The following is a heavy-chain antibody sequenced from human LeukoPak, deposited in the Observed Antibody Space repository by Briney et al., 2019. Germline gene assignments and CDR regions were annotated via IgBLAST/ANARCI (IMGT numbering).Heavy chain of an antibody. CDR1: GFTFSSYG. J-gene: IGHJ4*02. Sequence: GGSLRLSCAASGFTFSSYGMHWVRQVPGKGLEWVAFIRYDGSNKYYADSVKGRFTISRDNSKNTLYLQMNSLGAEDTAVYYCARVYVWGSYRNVSPSEIDYWGQGTLVTVSS. CDR2: IRYDGSNK. CDR3: ARVYVWGSYRNVSPSEIDY. D-gene: IGHD3-16*02. V-gene: IGHV3-30*02.